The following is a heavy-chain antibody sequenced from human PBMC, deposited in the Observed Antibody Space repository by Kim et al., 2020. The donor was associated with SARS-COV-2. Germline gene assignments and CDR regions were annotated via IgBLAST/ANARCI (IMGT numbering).Heavy chain of an antibody. J-gene: IGHJ6*02. CDR2: IVVGSGNT. V-gene: IGHV1-58*01. CDR1: GFTFTSSA. Sequence: SVKVSCKASGFTFTSSAVQWVRQARGQRLEWIGWIVVGSGNTNYAQKFQERVTITRDMSTSTAYMELSSLRSEDTAVYYCAAAPVPTTNYYYYYGMDVWGQGNTVTVSS. CDR3: AAAPVPTTNYYYYYGMDV. D-gene: IGHD4-17*01.